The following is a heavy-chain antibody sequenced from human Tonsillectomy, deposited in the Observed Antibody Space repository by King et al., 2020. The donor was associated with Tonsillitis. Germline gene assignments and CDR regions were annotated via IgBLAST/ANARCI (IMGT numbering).Heavy chain of an antibody. Sequence: VQLVESGGGVVQPGGSLRLSCAASGFTFRSYGMHWVRQARGKGLEWVAFIRYDGSNKYYTDSVKGRFTISRDNSKNTLYLQMNSLRAEDTAVYYCAKDWTSDRDSGCDHVDYGGQGTLVTVSS. CDR1: GFTFRSYG. CDR2: IRYDGSNK. D-gene: IGHD5-12*01. J-gene: IGHJ4*02. V-gene: IGHV3-30*02. CDR3: AKDWTSDRDSGCDHVDY.